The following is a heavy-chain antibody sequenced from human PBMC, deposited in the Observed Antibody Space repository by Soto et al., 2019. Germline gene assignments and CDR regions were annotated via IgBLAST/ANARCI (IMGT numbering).Heavy chain of an antibody. J-gene: IGHJ5*02. Sequence: EVQLEESGGGLVQPGGSLRLSCAAPGFTVNSEYLSWVRLTPGKGLGWVSMTYRGSPTYYADSVRDRFIVSIDNSKSTLYLQMNSLRVDDTAIYYCAREHHGPWPWGQGILVTVSS. V-gene: IGHV3-66*01. CDR2: TYRGSPT. CDR1: GFTVNSEY. CDR3: AREHHGPWP.